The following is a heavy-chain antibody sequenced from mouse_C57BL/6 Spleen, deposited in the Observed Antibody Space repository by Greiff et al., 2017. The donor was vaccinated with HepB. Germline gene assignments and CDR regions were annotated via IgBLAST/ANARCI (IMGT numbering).Heavy chain of an antibody. D-gene: IGHD2-13*01. CDR1: GYAFSSYW. J-gene: IGHJ4*01. CDR3: ARQGTNYAMDY. V-gene: IGHV1-80*01. Sequence: QVQLQQSGAELVKPGASVKISCKASGYAFSSYWMNWVKQRPGKGLEWIGQIYPGDGDTNYNGKFKGKATLTADKSSSTAYMQLSSVTSEDSAVYFCARQGTNYAMDYWGQGTSVTVSS. CDR2: IYPGDGDT.